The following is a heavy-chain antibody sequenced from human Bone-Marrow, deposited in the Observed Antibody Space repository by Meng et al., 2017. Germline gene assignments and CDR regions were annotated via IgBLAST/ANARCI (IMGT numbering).Heavy chain of an antibody. Sequence: GGSLRPSCAASGFTFDDYAMHWVRQAPGKGLEWVSLISWDGGSTYYADSVKGRFTISRDNSKNSLYLQMNSLRAEDTALYYCAKDGYCSSTSCYHNYYYGMDVWGQGTTVTVSS. CDR1: GFTFDDYA. J-gene: IGHJ6*02. D-gene: IGHD2-2*01. CDR3: AKDGYCSSTSCYHNYYYGMDV. CDR2: ISWDGGST. V-gene: IGHV3-43D*04.